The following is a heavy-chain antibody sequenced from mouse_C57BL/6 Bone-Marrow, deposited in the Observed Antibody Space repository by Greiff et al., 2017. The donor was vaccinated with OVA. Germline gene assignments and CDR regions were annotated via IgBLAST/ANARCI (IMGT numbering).Heavy chain of an antibody. CDR3: ARGGFITTAVATGHYSMDY. CDR1: GYSFTGYY. D-gene: IGHD1-1*01. V-gene: IGHV1-42*01. Sequence: VQLKESGPELVKPGASVKISCKASGYSFTGYYMNWVKQSPEKSLEWIGEINPSTGGTTYNQKFKAKATLTVDKSSSTAYMQLKSLTSEDSAVYYCARGGFITTAVATGHYSMDYWGQGASVTVSS. J-gene: IGHJ4*01. CDR2: INPSTGGT.